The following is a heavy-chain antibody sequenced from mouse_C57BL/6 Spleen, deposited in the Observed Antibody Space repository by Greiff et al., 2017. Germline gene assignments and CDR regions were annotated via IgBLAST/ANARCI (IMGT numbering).Heavy chain of an antibody. Sequence: QVQLQQSGTELVKPGASVKLSRKASGYTFTSYWMTWVKQRPGQGLEWIGNINPSNGGTNYNEKFKSKATLTVDKSSSTAYMQLSSLTSEDSAVYSCARWVSNPYYYAMDYWGQGTSVTVSS. V-gene: IGHV1-53*01. CDR1: GYTFTSYW. CDR3: ARWVSNPYYYAMDY. D-gene: IGHD2-5*01. J-gene: IGHJ4*01. CDR2: INPSNGGT.